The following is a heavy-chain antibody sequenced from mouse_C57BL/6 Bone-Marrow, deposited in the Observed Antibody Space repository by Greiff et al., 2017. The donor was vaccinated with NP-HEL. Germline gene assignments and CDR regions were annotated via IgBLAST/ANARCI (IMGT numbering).Heavy chain of an antibody. D-gene: IGHD3-2*02. J-gene: IGHJ2*01. Sequence: DVKLVESGGGLVQPGGSLSLSCAASGFTFTDYYMSWVRQPPGKALEWLGFIRNKANGYTTEYSASVKGRFTISRDNSQSILYLQMNALRAEDSATYYCARSSGYPYYFDYWGQGTTLTVSS. CDR2: IRNKANGYTT. CDR3: ARSSGYPYYFDY. V-gene: IGHV7-3*01. CDR1: GFTFTDYY.